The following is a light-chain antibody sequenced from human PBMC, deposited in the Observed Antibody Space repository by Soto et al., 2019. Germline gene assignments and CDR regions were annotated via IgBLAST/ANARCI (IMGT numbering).Light chain of an antibody. CDR1: QSVGPN. J-gene: IGKJ1*01. CDR2: SAS. Sequence: EIVLTQSPDNLSVSPGESATLSCGASQSVGPNLVWYQQKSGQAPRLLIYSASRRATGIPDRFTGSGSGTDFTLTINRVEPEDFAVYFCQQYAGSPRTFGQGTKVDIK. CDR3: QQYAGSPRT. V-gene: IGKV3-20*01.